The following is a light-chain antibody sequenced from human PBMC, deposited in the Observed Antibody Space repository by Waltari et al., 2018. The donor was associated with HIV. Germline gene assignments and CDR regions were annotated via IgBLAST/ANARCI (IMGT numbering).Light chain of an antibody. CDR1: IPYVGPTY. CDR3: GTWDDSLNGHWV. CDR2: NNE. Sequence: VLTQPPSCSRAPGQTLTIASSGLIPYVGPTYVSWYQQLPRQAPNLPLNNNEQRPAGIPDRFSGSRSGTSAALDITGRQTGDEADYYCGTWDDSLNGHWVFGGGTKVTVL. J-gene: IGLJ3*02. V-gene: IGLV1-51*01.